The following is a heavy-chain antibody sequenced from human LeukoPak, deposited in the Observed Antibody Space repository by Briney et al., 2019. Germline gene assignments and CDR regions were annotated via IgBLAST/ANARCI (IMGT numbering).Heavy chain of an antibody. V-gene: IGHV3-48*01. Sequence: PGGSLRLSCAASGFTFSSYSMNWVRQAPGKGLEWVSYISSSSSTIYYADSVKGRFTISRDNAKNSLYLQMNSLRAEDTAVYYCARARGYSYGPFLGYWGQGTLVTVSS. CDR1: GFTFSSYS. D-gene: IGHD5-18*01. J-gene: IGHJ4*02. CDR2: ISSSSSTI. CDR3: ARARGYSYGPFLGY.